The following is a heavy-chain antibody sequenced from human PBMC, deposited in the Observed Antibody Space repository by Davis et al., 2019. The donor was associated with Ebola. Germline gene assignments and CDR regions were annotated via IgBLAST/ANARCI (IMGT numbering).Heavy chain of an antibody. Sequence: GESLKISCAASGFTFSSYSMNWVRQAPGKGLEWVSYISSSSSTIYYADSVKGRFTISRDNSKNTLYLQMNSLRAEDTAVYYCARLEMATITGYDYWGQGTLVTVSS. CDR2: ISSSSSTI. CDR3: ARLEMATITGYDY. D-gene: IGHD5-24*01. J-gene: IGHJ4*02. V-gene: IGHV3-48*01. CDR1: GFTFSSYS.